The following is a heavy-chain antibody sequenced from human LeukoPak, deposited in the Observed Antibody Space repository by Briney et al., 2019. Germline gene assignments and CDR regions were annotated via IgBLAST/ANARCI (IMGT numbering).Heavy chain of an antibody. CDR2: ITTFNGNT. Sequence: ASVKVSCKASGYTFTSYGITWVRQAPGQGLEWMGGITTFNGNTNYAQKIQDRVTMTTDTSTTTAYMELRSLRSDDTAVYYCARGTLPTYYYDSSGYPGGYWGQGTLVTVSS. CDR3: ARGTLPTYYYDSSGYPGGY. D-gene: IGHD3-22*01. J-gene: IGHJ4*02. CDR1: GYTFTSYG. V-gene: IGHV1-18*01.